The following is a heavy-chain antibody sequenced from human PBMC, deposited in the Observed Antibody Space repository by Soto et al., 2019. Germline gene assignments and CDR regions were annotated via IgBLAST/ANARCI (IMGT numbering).Heavy chain of an antibody. CDR2: FDPEDGET. V-gene: IGHV1-24*01. J-gene: IGHJ6*02. CDR3: ATEGATTDGMDV. CDR1: GYTLTELS. D-gene: IGHD1-26*01. Sequence: ASVNVSCKVSGYTLTELSMHWVRQAPGKGLEWMGGFDPEDGETIYAQKFQGRVTMTEDTSTDTAYMELSSLRSEDTAVYYCATEGATTDGMDVWGQGTTVTVSS.